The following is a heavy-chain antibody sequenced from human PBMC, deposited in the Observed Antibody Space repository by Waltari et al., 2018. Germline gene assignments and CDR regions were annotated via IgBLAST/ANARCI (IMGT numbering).Heavy chain of an antibody. CDR1: GGSISSSSYY. D-gene: IGHD3-16*02. Sequence: QLQLQESGPGLVKPSETLSLTCTVSGGSISSSSYYWGWIRQPPGKGLEWIGSIYYSGSTYYNPSLKSRVTISVDTSKNQFSLKLSSVTAADTAVYYCARHGRMITFGGVIVTDDAFDIWGQGTMVTVSS. J-gene: IGHJ3*02. CDR3: ARHGRMITFGGVIVTDDAFDI. CDR2: IYYSGST. V-gene: IGHV4-39*01.